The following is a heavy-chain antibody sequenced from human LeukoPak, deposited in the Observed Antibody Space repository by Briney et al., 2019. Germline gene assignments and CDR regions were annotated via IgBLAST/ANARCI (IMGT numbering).Heavy chain of an antibody. CDR1: GFTFSSYA. D-gene: IGHD3-9*01. CDR3: ASDILTDYYLDY. CDR2: ISYDGSNK. Sequence: GGSLRLSCAASGFTFSSYAMHWVRQAPGKGLEWVAVISYDGSNKYYADSVKGRFTVSRDNSKNTLYLQMNSLRAEDTAVYYCASDILTDYYLDYWGQGTLVTVSS. J-gene: IGHJ4*02. V-gene: IGHV3-30-3*01.